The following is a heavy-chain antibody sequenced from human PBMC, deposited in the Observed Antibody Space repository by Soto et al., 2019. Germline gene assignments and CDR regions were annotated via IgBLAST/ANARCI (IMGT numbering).Heavy chain of an antibody. CDR2: INHSGST. D-gene: IGHD3-9*01. J-gene: IGHJ5*02. Sequence: QVQLQQWGAGLLKPSETLSLTCAVYGGSFSDYSWNWIRQPPGKGLEWIGEINHSGSTNYNPSLKSRVTISVDTSKTQFSLKLSSVTAADTAVFYCARGLRDILTGYANWFDPWGQGTLVIVSS. CDR1: GGSFSDYS. V-gene: IGHV4-34*01. CDR3: ARGLRDILTGYANWFDP.